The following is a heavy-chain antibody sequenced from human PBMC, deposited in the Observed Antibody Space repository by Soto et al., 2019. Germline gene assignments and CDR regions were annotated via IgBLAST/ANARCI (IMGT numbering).Heavy chain of an antibody. V-gene: IGHV4-31*03. J-gene: IGHJ6*02. CDR2: IYNSGST. CDR3: ARVSYSRYHRYYYYGMDV. D-gene: IGHD6-13*01. CDR1: GGSISSGDYY. Sequence: QVQLQESGPGLVKPSQTLSLTCTVPGGSISSGDYYWSWIRQHPGKGLEWIGHIYNSGSTYYNPSLKSRVTISVDKYTNQFSLNLNSVTAADTDVYYCARVSYSRYHRYYYYGMDVWGQGTTVTVSS.